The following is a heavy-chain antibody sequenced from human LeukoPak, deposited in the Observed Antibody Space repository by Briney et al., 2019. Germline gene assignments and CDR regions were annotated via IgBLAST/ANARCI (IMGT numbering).Heavy chain of an antibody. CDR2: IYYTGSI. Sequence: PSETLSLTCTVSGSSISTYYWSWIRQPPGKGLEWIGYIYYTGSINYNPSLKSRVTISIDRSKNQFSLTLNSVTAADTAVYYCARAAAAGIEIYWGQGTLVTVSS. CDR1: GSSISTYY. D-gene: IGHD6-13*01. V-gene: IGHV4-59*01. J-gene: IGHJ4*02. CDR3: ARAAAAGIEIY.